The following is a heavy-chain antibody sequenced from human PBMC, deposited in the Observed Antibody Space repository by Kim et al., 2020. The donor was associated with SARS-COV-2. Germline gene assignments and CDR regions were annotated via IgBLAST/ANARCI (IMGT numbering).Heavy chain of an antibody. J-gene: IGHJ4*02. CDR1: DDSIYSYY. Sequence: SETLSLTCTVSDDSIYSYYWSWIRQPPGKGLEWIGYIYKSGGTKYNPSLRSRVTMSLDTSKTQFSLRLTSVSAADTAIYYCARHGGYDYHLEYWGQGILVTVSS. CDR3: ARHGGYDYHLEY. V-gene: IGHV4-59*08. D-gene: IGHD5-12*01. CDR2: IYKSGGT.